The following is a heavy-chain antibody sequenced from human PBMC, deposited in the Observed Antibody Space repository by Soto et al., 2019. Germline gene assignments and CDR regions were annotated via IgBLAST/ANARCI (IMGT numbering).Heavy chain of an antibody. J-gene: IGHJ4*02. Sequence: PSETLSLTCTVSGGAIGSSSYYWCWIRQPPGKGLEWIGSIYYSGNTYYNPSLKSRVTISVDTAKNQFSLKLSSLTAADTAVYYCARQYYFGSGRYYKRPFDFWGQGTLVTVS. CDR1: GGAIGSSSYY. CDR3: ARQYYFGSGRYYKRPFDF. CDR2: IYYSGNT. V-gene: IGHV4-39*01. D-gene: IGHD3-10*01.